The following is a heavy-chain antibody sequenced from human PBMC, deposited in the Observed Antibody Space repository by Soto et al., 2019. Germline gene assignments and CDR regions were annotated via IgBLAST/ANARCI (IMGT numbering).Heavy chain of an antibody. D-gene: IGHD6-19*01. V-gene: IGHV1-18*01. CDR1: GYTFTSHG. J-gene: IGHJ4*02. Sequence: QVQLVQSGGEVKKPGASVKVSCKAAGYTFTSHGISWVRQAPGQGLEWMGWISTFHGSINYAQKFQGRGTMTTDTSTSRAYMELRSLRSDDTAVYYCARFYSSGWPRGYFDYWGQGTPVTFSA. CDR3: ARFYSSGWPRGYFDY. CDR2: ISTFHGSI.